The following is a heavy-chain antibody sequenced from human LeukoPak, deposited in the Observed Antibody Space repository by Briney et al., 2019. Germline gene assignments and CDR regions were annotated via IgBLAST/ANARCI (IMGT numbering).Heavy chain of an antibody. J-gene: IGHJ4*02. D-gene: IGHD3-22*01. CDR2: ISAYYANT. CDR3: GRVDSSGLLGY. V-gene: IGHV1-18*01. CDR1: GYTFTSYD. Sequence: GASVTVSCKASGYTFTSYDISWVRQGPGQGLEWMGWISAYYANTNYAQKLQGRVTMTTDTSTSTAYMELRSLRSDDTAVYYCGRVDSSGLLGYWGQGTLVTVSS.